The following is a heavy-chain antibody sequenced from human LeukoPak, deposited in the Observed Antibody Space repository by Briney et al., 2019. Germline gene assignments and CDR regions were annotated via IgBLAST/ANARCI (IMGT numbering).Heavy chain of an antibody. J-gene: IGHJ5*02. CDR1: GGSISSSSYY. D-gene: IGHD6-13*01. Sequence: PSETLSLTCTVSGGSISSSSYYWGWIRQPPGKGLEWIGCIYYSGSTYYNPSLKSRVTISVDTSKNQFSLKLSSVTAADTAVYYCARGSSSWSHEFDPWGQGTLVTVSS. CDR2: IYYSGST. V-gene: IGHV4-39*01. CDR3: ARGSSSWSHEFDP.